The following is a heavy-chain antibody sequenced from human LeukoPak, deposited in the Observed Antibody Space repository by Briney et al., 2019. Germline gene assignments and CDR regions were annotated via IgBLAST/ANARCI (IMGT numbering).Heavy chain of an antibody. V-gene: IGHV4-59*01. CDR3: ARVGGDSYCSSTSCYHYFDY. CDR1: GGSISSYY. J-gene: IGHJ4*02. Sequence: SETLSLTCTVSGGSISSYYWSWIRQPPGKGLEWIGYIYYSGSTNYNPSLKSRVAISVDMSKNQFSLKLSSVTAADTAVYYCARVGGDSYCSSTSCYHYFDYWGQGTLVTVSS. CDR2: IYYSGST. D-gene: IGHD2-2*01.